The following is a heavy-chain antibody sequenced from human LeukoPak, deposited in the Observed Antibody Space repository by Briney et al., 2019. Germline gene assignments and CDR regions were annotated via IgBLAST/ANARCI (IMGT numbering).Heavy chain of an antibody. J-gene: IGHJ4*02. Sequence: SVKVSCKASGGTFSSYAISWVRQAPGQGLERMGGIIPIFGTANYAQKFQGRVTITADESTSTAYMELSSLRSEDTAVYYCAREREDGSGSYYFDYWGQGTLVTVSS. D-gene: IGHD3-10*01. V-gene: IGHV1-69*13. CDR3: AREREDGSGSYYFDY. CDR2: IIPIFGTA. CDR1: GGTFSSYA.